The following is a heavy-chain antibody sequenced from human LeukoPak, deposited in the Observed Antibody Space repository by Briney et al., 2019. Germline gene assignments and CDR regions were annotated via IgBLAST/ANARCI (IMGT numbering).Heavy chain of an antibody. CDR2: IYYSGST. Sequence: ETLSLTCTVSGGSISSYYWSWIRQPPGKGLEWIGYIYYSGSTNYNPSLKSRVTISVDTSKNQFSLKLSSVTAADTAVYYCARDNIAVAANWFDPWGQGTLVTVSS. D-gene: IGHD6-19*01. J-gene: IGHJ5*02. V-gene: IGHV4-59*01. CDR3: ARDNIAVAANWFDP. CDR1: GGSISSYY.